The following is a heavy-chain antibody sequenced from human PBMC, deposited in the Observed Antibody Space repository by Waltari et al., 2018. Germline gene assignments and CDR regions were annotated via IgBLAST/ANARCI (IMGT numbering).Heavy chain of an antibody. CDR2: INPNRGGT. V-gene: IGHV1-2*02. CDR1: GYTFTGYY. D-gene: IGHD3-16*01. Sequence: QVQLVQSGAEVKKPGASVKVSCKASGYTFTGYYMHWVRQAPGQGLEWMGWINPNRGGTNYAQKFQGRVTMTRDTSISTAYMELSRLRSDDTAVYYCARVLRGREMAASYWGQGTLVTVSS. J-gene: IGHJ4*02. CDR3: ARVLRGREMAASY.